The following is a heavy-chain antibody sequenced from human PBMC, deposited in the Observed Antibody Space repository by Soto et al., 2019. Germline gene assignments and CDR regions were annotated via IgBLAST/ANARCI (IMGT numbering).Heavy chain of an antibody. CDR1: GFSFSSYW. CDR2: IKEDGGEQ. D-gene: IGHD4-4*01. J-gene: IGHJ5*02. Sequence: LGGSLRLSCAASGFSFSSYWMSWVRQAPGKGPEWVANIKEDGGEQHYVDSVKGRFTISRDNTENSLFLQMNNLRAEDSAIYYCAITTSTVSYWFDPWGPGTQVTVSS. V-gene: IGHV3-7*03. CDR3: AITTSTVSYWFDP.